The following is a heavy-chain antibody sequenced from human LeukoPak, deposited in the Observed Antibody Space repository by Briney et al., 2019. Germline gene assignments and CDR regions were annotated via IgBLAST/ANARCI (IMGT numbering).Heavy chain of an antibody. Sequence: SETLSLTCTVSGGSVSGSYYWNWIRQPPGKGLEWIGYMYSSGTINYNPSLKSRVTVSIDMSKNQFSLKLSSVTAADTAVYYCARGGGYCSSTSCCTGWFDPWGQGTLVTVSS. D-gene: IGHD2-2*02. J-gene: IGHJ5*02. CDR3: ARGGGYCSSTSCCTGWFDP. V-gene: IGHV4-61*01. CDR2: MYSSGTI. CDR1: GGSVSGSYY.